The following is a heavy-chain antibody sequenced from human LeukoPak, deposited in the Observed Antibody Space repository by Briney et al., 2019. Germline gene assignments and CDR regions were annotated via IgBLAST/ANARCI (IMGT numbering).Heavy chain of an antibody. D-gene: IGHD3-22*01. CDR1: GFIFSNYE. CDR2: ISSSGSTI. J-gene: IGHJ4*02. CDR3: ARDTRPTDRSGYYHPDYFDY. Sequence: PGGSLRLSCAASGFIFSNYEMNWVRQAPGQGLEWVSYISSSGSTIYYADSVKGRCTISRDNAKNSLYLQMNSLRAEDTAVYYCARDTRPTDRSGYYHPDYFDYWGQGTLVTVSS. V-gene: IGHV3-48*03.